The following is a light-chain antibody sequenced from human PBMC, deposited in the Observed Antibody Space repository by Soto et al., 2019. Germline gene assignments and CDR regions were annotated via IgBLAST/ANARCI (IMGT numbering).Light chain of an antibody. CDR3: QQSYTTPYT. CDR2: AAS. Sequence: DIQMTQSPSSLSASVGDRVTITCRASQSISGYLNWYQQKPGKAPKLLIYAASSLQSGVPSRFSGSTSGPDFTLTISSLQPEDFATYYCQQSYTTPYTFGQGTKLEIK. CDR1: QSISGY. J-gene: IGKJ2*01. V-gene: IGKV1-39*01.